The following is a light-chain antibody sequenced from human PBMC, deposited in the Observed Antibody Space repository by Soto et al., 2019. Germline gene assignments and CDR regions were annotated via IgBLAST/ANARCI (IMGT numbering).Light chain of an antibody. J-gene: IGKJ4*01. CDR1: QTVTTSQ. CDR3: QQSGSAPFT. CDR2: AAS. V-gene: IGKV3-20*01. Sequence: EVVLTQSPGTLSLSPGERATLSCRASQTVTTSQLTWFQQKPGQAPRLLIDAASIRAAGIPDRFSGSGSGTDFTLTISRLEPEDFAVYYCQQSGSAPFTFGGGTKVEIK.